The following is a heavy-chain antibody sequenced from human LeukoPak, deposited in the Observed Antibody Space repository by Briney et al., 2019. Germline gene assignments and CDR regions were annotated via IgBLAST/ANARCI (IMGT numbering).Heavy chain of an antibody. CDR3: ARGEEFQFSIVVVPAARPRVFDY. CDR2: INPSGST. J-gene: IGHJ4*02. D-gene: IGHD2-2*01. Sequence: SETLSLTCAVYGGSFSGYYWSWIRQPPGKGLEWIGEINPSGSTNYNPSLKSRVTISVDTSKNQFSLKLSSVTAADTAVYYCARGEEFQFSIVVVPAARPRVFDYWGQGTLVTVSS. CDR1: GGSFSGYY. V-gene: IGHV4-34*01.